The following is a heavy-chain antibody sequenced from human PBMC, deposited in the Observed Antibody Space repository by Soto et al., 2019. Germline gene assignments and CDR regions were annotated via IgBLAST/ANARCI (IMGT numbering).Heavy chain of an antibody. J-gene: IGHJ5*02. CDR2: INHSGST. V-gene: IGHV4-34*01. Sequence: SETLSLTCAVYGGSFSGYYWSWIRQPPGKGLEWIGEINHSGSTNYNPSLKSRVTISVDTSKNQFSLKLSSVTAADTAVYYCGSKAGAYSSGNRQGYNWFDPWGQGTLVTVSS. CDR1: GGSFSGYY. CDR3: GSKAGAYSSGNRQGYNWFDP. D-gene: IGHD6-19*01.